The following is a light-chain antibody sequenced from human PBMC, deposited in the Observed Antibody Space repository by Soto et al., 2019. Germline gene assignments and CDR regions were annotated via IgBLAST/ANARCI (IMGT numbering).Light chain of an antibody. Sequence: QSALTQPASVSGSPGQSITISCTGTSSDVGGYNYVSWYQQHPGKAPKLMIYDVSNRPSGVSTRFSGSKSGNTASLTISGLQAEDDTDYYCSSYTSSSTLHMVFGGGTQLTVL. CDR2: DVS. CDR3: SSYTSSSTLHMV. J-gene: IGLJ2*01. CDR1: SSDVGGYNY. V-gene: IGLV2-14*01.